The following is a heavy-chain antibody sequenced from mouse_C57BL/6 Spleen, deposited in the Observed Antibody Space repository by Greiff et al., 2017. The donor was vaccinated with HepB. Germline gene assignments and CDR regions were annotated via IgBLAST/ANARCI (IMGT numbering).Heavy chain of an antibody. V-gene: IGHV1-43*01. J-gene: IGHJ1*03. Sequence: EVQLQQSGPELVKPGASVKISCKASGYSFTGYYMHWVKQSSEKSLEWIGEINPSTGGTSYNQKFKGKATLTVDKSSSTAYMQLKSLTSEDSAVYYCARWITTVVATENVWGTGTTVTVSS. CDR1: GYSFTGYY. CDR3: ARWITTVVATENV. D-gene: IGHD1-1*01. CDR2: INPSTGGT.